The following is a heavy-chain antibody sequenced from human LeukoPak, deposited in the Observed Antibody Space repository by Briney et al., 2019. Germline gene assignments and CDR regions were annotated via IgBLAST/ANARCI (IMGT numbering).Heavy chain of an antibody. CDR2: FDPEDGET. Sequence: ASVKVSCKVSGYTLTELSMHWVRQAPGKGLEWMGGFDPEDGETIYAQKFQGRVTMTEDTSTDTAYMELSSLRSEDTAVYYCATVPTPVRFLEWSPFDPWGQGTLVTVSS. J-gene: IGHJ5*02. CDR3: ATVPTPVRFLEWSPFDP. V-gene: IGHV1-24*01. CDR1: GYTLTELS. D-gene: IGHD3-3*01.